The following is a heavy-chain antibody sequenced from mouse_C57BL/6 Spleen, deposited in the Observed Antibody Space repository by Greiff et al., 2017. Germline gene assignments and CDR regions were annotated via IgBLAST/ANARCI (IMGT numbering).Heavy chain of an antibody. D-gene: IGHD1-1*01. CDR1: GFTFTDYY. Sequence: DVMLVESGGGLVQPGGSLSLSCAASGFTFTDYYMSWVRQPPGKALEWLGLIRNKANGYTTEYKASVKGRFTISRDNSPSTIYLQLSALTAEDSATYYCARLGPTEVSNNDDWGTGTSVTVSS. J-gene: IGHJ1*03. V-gene: IGHV7-3*01. CDR2: IRNKANGYTT. CDR3: ARLGPTEVSNNDD.